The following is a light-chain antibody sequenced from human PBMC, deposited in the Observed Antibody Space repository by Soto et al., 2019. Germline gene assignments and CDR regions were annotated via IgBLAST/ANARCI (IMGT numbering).Light chain of an antibody. CDR2: GAS. CDR3: QQRNIWPPVT. V-gene: IGKV3-15*01. J-gene: IGKJ5*01. Sequence: EIVMTQSPATLSVSPGERATLSRRASQSVSSNLAWYQQKPGQAPRLLIYGASTRATGIPARFSGSGSGTEFTLTISSLQSEDSAIYYCQQRNIWPPVTFGQGTRLEI. CDR1: QSVSSN.